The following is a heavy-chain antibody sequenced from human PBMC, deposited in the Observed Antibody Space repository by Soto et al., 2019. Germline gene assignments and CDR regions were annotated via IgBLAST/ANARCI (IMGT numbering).Heavy chain of an antibody. CDR3: ARDPVLWFGELLSNGRGSGWFDP. Sequence: TSVKVSCKASGFTFTSYGISWVRQAPGQGLEWMGGIIPIFGTANYAQKFQGRVTITADESTSTAYMELSSLRSEDTAVYYCARDPVLWFGELLSNGRGSGWFDPWGQGTLVTVSS. V-gene: IGHV1-69*13. J-gene: IGHJ5*02. CDR1: GFTFTSYG. D-gene: IGHD3-10*01. CDR2: IIPIFGTA.